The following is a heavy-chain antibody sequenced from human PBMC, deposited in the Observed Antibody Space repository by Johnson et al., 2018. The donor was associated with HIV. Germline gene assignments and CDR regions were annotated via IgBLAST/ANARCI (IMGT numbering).Heavy chain of an antibody. CDR2: IGTAGDT. CDR1: GFTFSSYD. D-gene: IGHD1-26*01. J-gene: IGHJ3*02. V-gene: IGHV3-13*01. Sequence: QLLESGGGVVQPGRSLRLSCAASGFTFSSYDMHWVRQATGKGLEWVSAIGTAGDTYYPGSVKGRFTISRENAKNSLYLQMNSLRAGDTAVYYCARDNIVGATKDAFDIWGQGTMVTVSS. CDR3: ARDNIVGATKDAFDI.